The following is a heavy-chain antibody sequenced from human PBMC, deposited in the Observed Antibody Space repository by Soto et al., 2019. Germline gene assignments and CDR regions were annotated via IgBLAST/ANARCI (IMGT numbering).Heavy chain of an antibody. Sequence: SETLSLTCSVYGGSISNDDYYWTWIRQPPGKGLEWIGHIYYNGNTYYNPSLKSRLTMSLDTSQNQFSLHLTSVIAADSASYFCARATTVTSSFFYYGLDVWGQGTTVT. J-gene: IGHJ6*02. CDR1: GGSISNDDYY. CDR2: IYYNGNT. CDR3: ARATTVTSSFFYYGLDV. D-gene: IGHD4-17*01. V-gene: IGHV4-30-4*08.